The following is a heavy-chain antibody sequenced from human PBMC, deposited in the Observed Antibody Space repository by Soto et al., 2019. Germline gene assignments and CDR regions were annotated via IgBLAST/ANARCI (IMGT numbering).Heavy chain of an antibody. J-gene: IGHJ4*02. CDR1: GFTFSNFA. CDR2: TSSTGASI. D-gene: IGHD6-13*01. V-gene: IGHV3-64*07. CDR3: ARARIGVAGTKYYFDY. Sequence: EVQLAESGGGLVQPGGSLRLSCAASGFTFSNFAVHWVRQAPGKGPEFVSGTSSTGASIFYADSVKGRVTISRDNSKNTVNLQMGSLKPEDTAVYYCARARIGVAGTKYYFDYWGRGTLVTVSS.